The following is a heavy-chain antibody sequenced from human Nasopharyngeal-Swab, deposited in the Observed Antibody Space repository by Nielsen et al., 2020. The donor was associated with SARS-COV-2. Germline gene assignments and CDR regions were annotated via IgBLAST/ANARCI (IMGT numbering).Heavy chain of an antibody. CDR3: ARARGAYGDYYYYYYTDV. V-gene: IGHV6-1*01. J-gene: IGHJ6*03. CDR2: TYYRSKWYN. D-gene: IGHD4-17*01. Sequence: WIRQSPSRGLEWLGRTYYRSKWYNDYAASVKSRITINPGTSKNQFSLHLNSVTPEDTAVYYCARARGAYGDYYYYYYTDVWGKGTTVTVSS.